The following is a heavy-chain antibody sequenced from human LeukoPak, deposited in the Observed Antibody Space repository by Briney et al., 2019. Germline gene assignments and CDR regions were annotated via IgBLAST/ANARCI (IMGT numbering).Heavy chain of an antibody. Sequence: PGGSLRLSCAASGFTFSDYYMSWIRQAPGKGLEWVSYISSSGSTIYYADSVKVRFTFSRDNAKTSLHLQMNSLRAEDTAVYYCARGGDCGGDCLGPWGMDVWGQGTTVTVSS. CDR3: ARGGDCGGDCLGPWGMDV. J-gene: IGHJ6*02. CDR2: ISSSGSTI. D-gene: IGHD2-21*02. CDR1: GFTFSDYY. V-gene: IGHV3-11*01.